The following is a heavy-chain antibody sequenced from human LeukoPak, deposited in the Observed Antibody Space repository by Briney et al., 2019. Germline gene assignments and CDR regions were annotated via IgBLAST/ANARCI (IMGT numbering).Heavy chain of an antibody. D-gene: IGHD6-13*01. CDR1: GGSFSGYY. CDR2: INHSGST. J-gene: IGHJ4*02. CDR3: ARSIAAAGRAPFDY. Sequence: SETLSLTCAVYGGSFSGYYWSWIRQPPGKGLEWIGEINHSGSTNYNPSLKSRVTISVDTSKNQFSLKLSSVTAADTAVYYCARSIAAAGRAPFDYWGQGTLVTVSS. V-gene: IGHV4-34*01.